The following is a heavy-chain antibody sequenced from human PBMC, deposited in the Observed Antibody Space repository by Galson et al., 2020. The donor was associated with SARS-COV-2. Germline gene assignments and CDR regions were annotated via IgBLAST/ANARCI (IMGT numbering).Heavy chain of an antibody. CDR3: ARGTNSGWYYYFDY. Sequence: GGSLRLSCAASGFTFSSYDMHWVRQATGKGLEWVSAIGTAGDTYYPGSVKGRFTISRENAKNSLYLQMNSLRAGDTAVYYCARGTNSGWYYYFDYWGQGTLVTVSS. D-gene: IGHD6-19*01. CDR2: IGTAGDT. V-gene: IGHV3-13*01. CDR1: GFTFSSYD. J-gene: IGHJ4*02.